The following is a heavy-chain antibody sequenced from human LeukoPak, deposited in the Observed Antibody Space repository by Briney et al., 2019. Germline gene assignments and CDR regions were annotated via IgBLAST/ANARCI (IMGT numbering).Heavy chain of an antibody. D-gene: IGHD1-1*01. J-gene: IGHJ6*03. V-gene: IGHV3-23*01. CDR1: GFTFSSYG. CDR3: ARDKASADGYSFYYYYYMDV. CDR2: ISGSGGST. Sequence: PGGSLRLSCAASGFTFSSYGMSWVRQAPGKGLEWVSAISGSGGSTYYADSVKGRFTISRDNSKNTLYLQMNSLRAEDTAVYYCARDKASADGYSFYYYYYMDVWGKGTTVTVSS.